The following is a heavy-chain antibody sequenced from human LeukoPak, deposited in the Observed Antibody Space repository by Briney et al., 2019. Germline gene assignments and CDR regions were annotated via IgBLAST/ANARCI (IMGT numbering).Heavy chain of an antibody. V-gene: IGHV3-53*01. CDR2: IYSGGST. D-gene: IGHD3-10*01. CDR1: GFTVSGSY. Sequence: PGGSLRLSCAASGFTVSGSYMTWVRQAPGKGLEWVSVIYSGGSTYYADSVKGRFTISRDNSKNTLYLQMNSLRAEDTAVYYCAGDTQGSQFANWGQGTLVTVSS. CDR3: AGDTQGSQFAN. J-gene: IGHJ4*02.